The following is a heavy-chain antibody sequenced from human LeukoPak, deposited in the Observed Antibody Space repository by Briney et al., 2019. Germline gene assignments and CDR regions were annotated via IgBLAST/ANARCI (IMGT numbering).Heavy chain of an antibody. Sequence: SETLSLTCSVSGDSVSSTSYYWGWIRQPPGKGLEWIGTMYYTGSTYYNPSLKSRVTISIDTSNSQFSLKLTSVTAADTAVYYCARHVAVAANYDYWGQGALVTVSS. CDR2: MYYTGST. D-gene: IGHD6-19*01. V-gene: IGHV4-39*01. J-gene: IGHJ4*02. CDR1: GDSVSSTSYY. CDR3: ARHVAVAANYDY.